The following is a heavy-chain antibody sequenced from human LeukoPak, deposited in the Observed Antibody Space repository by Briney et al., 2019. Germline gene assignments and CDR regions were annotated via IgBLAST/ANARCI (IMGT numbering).Heavy chain of an antibody. D-gene: IGHD1-26*01. CDR2: IYTSGST. CDR3: ARGGGIVGATTEYDY. Sequence: PSQTLSLTCTVSGGSINSGSYYWSWIRQPAGKGLEWIGRIYTSGSTNYNSSLKSRVTISVDTSKNQFSLKLFSVTAADTAVYYCARGGGIVGATTEYDYWGQGTLVTVSS. CDR1: GGSINSGSYY. V-gene: IGHV4-61*02. J-gene: IGHJ4*02.